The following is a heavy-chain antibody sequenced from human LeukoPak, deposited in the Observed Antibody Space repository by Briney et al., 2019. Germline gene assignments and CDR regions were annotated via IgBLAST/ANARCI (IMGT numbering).Heavy chain of an antibody. V-gene: IGHV3-23*01. CDR3: AKRGLAAALFR. CDR2: ISGSGGST. J-gene: IGHJ4*02. D-gene: IGHD6-13*01. CDR1: GFTFSSYA. Sequence: GGSLRLSCAASGFTFSSYAMSWVRQAPGEGLGWVSVISGSGGSTYYADSVKGRFTISRDNSKNTLYLQMNRLRAEDTAVYYCAKRGLAAALFRWGQGTLVTVSS.